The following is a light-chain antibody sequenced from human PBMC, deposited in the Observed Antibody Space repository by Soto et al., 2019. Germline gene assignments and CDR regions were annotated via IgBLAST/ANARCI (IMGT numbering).Light chain of an antibody. CDR1: QSVSSSY. CDR2: GAS. V-gene: IGKV3-20*01. CDR3: QQYGSSAWT. Sequence: EIVLTQSPGTLSLSPGERATLSCRASQSVSSSYLAWYQHKPGQAPRRLIYGASSRATGIPDRFSGSGSGTDFTLTISRLEPEDFAVYYCQQYGSSAWTFGQGTKVEIK. J-gene: IGKJ1*01.